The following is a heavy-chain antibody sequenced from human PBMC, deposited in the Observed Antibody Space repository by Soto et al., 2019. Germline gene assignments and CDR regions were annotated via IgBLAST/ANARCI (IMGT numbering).Heavy chain of an antibody. Sequence: EVQLLESGGGVVQPGGSLRLSCAASGFIFSNYAMSWVRQAPGKGLEWVSGISGSGGSTYNADSVKGRFTIYRDNSKNTMYMQMNSLRVEDTAEYYCAKKSTDSSGYFDFWGQGTLVTVSS. CDR2: ISGSGGST. V-gene: IGHV3-23*01. CDR1: GFIFSNYA. D-gene: IGHD2-2*01. J-gene: IGHJ4*02. CDR3: AKKSTDSSGYFDF.